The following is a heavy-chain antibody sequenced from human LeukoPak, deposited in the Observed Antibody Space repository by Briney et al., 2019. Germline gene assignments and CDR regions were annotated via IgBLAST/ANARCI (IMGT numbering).Heavy chain of an antibody. J-gene: IGHJ4*02. CDR2: ISAYNGNT. CDR1: CYTFTSYG. V-gene: IGHV1-18*01. Sequence: ASVKVFCKASCYTFTSYGISWVRQAPGQRLEWMGWISAYNGNTNYAQKLQGRVTMTTDTSTSTAYMELRSLRSDDTAVYYCARVSTVKKEVDFDYWGQGTLVTVSS. D-gene: IGHD4-11*01. CDR3: ARVSTVKKEVDFDY.